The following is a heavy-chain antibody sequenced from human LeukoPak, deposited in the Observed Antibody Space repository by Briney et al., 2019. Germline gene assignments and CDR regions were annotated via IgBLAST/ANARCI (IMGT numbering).Heavy chain of an antibody. Sequence: PGGSLGLSCAASGFTFSDFWMHWVRQAPGKGLEWVAFIQYDGSNKYYADSVKGRFTISRDNSKNTLYLQMNSLRAEDTAVYYCAKEGRVVPAASWGQGTLVTVSS. CDR3: AKEGRVVPAAS. CDR1: GFTFSDFW. V-gene: IGHV3-30*02. D-gene: IGHD2-2*01. J-gene: IGHJ4*02. CDR2: IQYDGSNK.